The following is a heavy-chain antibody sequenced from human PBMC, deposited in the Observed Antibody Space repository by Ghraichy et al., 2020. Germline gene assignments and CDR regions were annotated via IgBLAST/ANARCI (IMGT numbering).Heavy chain of an antibody. CDR3: AVYYDSSGYYYFDY. CDR2: FDPEDGET. V-gene: IGHV1-24*01. D-gene: IGHD3-22*01. CDR1: GYTLTELS. Sequence: ASVKVSCKVSGYTLTELSMHWVRQAPGNGLEWMGGFDPEDGETIYAQKFQGRVTMTEDTSTDTAYMELSSLRSEDTAVYYCAVYYDSSGYYYFDYWGQGTLVTVSS. J-gene: IGHJ4*02.